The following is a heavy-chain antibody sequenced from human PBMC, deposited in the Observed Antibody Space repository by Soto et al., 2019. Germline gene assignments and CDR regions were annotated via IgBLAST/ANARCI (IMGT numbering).Heavy chain of an antibody. CDR3: ARWAGTWIHLAATTNWFDP. CDR1: GFTFSSYS. D-gene: IGHD5-18*01. J-gene: IGHJ5*02. Sequence: GGSLRLSCAASGFTFSSYSMNWVRQAPGKGLEWVSYISSSSSTIYYADSVKGRFTISRDNAKNSLYLQMNSLRDEDTAVYYCARWAGTWIHLAATTNWFDPWGQGTLVTVSS. V-gene: IGHV3-48*02. CDR2: ISSSSSTI.